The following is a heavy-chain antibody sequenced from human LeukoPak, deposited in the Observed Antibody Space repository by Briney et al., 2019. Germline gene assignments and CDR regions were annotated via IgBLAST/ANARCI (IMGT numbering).Heavy chain of an antibody. D-gene: IGHD3-22*01. CDR3: ARVPIIVDNYYDSSGYSYYFDY. V-gene: IGHV7-4-1*02. J-gene: IGHJ4*02. CDR1: GYTFTRYA. CDR2: INTNTGNP. Sequence: VASVKVSCKASGYTFTRYAVNWVRQAPGQGLEWMGWINTNTGNPTYGQGFTGRFVFSLDTSVTTAYLQIISLKDEDTAVYYCARVPIIVDNYYDSSGYSYYFDYWGQGTLVTVSS.